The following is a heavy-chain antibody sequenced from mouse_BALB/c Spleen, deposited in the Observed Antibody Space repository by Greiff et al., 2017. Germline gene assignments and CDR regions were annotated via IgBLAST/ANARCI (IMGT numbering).Heavy chain of an antibody. CDR3: ARSRGNYVGMDY. J-gene: IGHJ4*01. CDR1: GFTFSSFG. Sequence: EVQRVESGGGLVQPGGSRKLSCAASGFTFSSFGMHWVRQAPEKGLEWVAYISSGSSTIYYADTVKGRFTISRDNPKNTLFLQMTSLRSEDTAMYYCARSRGNYVGMDYWGQGTSVTVSS. D-gene: IGHD2-1*01. CDR2: ISSGSSTI. V-gene: IGHV5-17*02.